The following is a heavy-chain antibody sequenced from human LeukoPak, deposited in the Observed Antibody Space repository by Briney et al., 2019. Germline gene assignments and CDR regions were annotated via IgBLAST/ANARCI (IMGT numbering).Heavy chain of an antibody. CDR1: GGSISSYY. V-gene: IGHV4-59*01. CDR2: IYYSGST. Sequence: SETLSLTCTVSGGSISSYYWSWIRQPPGKGLEWIGYIYYSGSTNYNPSPKGRVTISVDTSKNQFSLKLSSVTAADTAVYYCARVPIYYYDSSPTGPLYYFDYWGQGTLVTVSS. J-gene: IGHJ4*02. CDR3: ARVPIYYYDSSPTGPLYYFDY. D-gene: IGHD3-22*01.